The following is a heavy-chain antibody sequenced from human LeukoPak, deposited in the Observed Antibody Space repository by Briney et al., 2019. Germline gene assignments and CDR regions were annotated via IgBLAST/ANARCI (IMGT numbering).Heavy chain of an antibody. Sequence: GGSLRLSCAASGFTVSSNYMSWVRQAPGKGLEWVSVIYSGGSTYYADSVKGRLTISRDNSKNTLYLQMNSLRAEDTAVYYCARDGRPPVVGATRYFDYWGQGTLVTVSS. CDR1: GFTVSSNY. J-gene: IGHJ4*02. D-gene: IGHD1-26*01. V-gene: IGHV3-66*01. CDR3: ARDGRPPVVGATRYFDY. CDR2: IYSGGST.